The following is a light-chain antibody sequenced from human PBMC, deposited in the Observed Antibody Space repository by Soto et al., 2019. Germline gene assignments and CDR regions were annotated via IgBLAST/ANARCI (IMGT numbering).Light chain of an antibody. CDR3: QQYNKWPLT. J-gene: IGKJ4*01. CDR2: DAS. Sequence: TRCRATLSVYREDRATLSCRARQSVSSNLACHQQKPGQAPRILMYDASTRATGISARFGGSGSGTEFTLTISSLQSEDFAVYYCQQYNKWPLTFGGGTKVDI. V-gene: IGKV3-15*01. CDR1: QSVSSN.